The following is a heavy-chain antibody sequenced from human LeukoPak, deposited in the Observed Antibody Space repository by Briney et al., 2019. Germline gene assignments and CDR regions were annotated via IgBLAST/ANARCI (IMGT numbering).Heavy chain of an antibody. CDR2: ISSSGGST. D-gene: IGHD6-19*01. J-gene: IGHJ5*02. Sequence: GGSLRLSCAASGVTFSSSAMTWVRQAPGKGLEWVSAISSSGGSTYYADSVKGRLTISRDNSKNTLYLQMNSLGAEDTAVYFCAKAPAVAGFLNWFDPWGQGTLVTVSS. CDR3: AKAPAVAGFLNWFDP. V-gene: IGHV3-23*01. CDR1: GVTFSSSA.